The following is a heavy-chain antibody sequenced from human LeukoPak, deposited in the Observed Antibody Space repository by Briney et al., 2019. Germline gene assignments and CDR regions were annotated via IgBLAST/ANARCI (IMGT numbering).Heavy chain of an antibody. D-gene: IGHD1-26*01. CDR1: GGSISSGSYY. V-gene: IGHV4-30-2*01. Sequence: SETLSLTCTVSGGSISSGSYYWSWIRQPPGKGLEWIGYIYHSGSTYYNPPLKSRVTISVDRSKNQFSLKLSSVTAADTAVYYCARVNREGPFDYWGQGTLVTVSS. CDR2: IYHSGST. CDR3: ARVNREGPFDY. J-gene: IGHJ4*02.